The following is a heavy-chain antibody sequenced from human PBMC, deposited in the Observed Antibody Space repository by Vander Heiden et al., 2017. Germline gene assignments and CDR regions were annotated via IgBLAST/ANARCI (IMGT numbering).Heavy chain of an antibody. J-gene: IGHJ5*02. CDR3: AKGGTYYDFWSGGSP. CDR1: SSYG. Sequence: SSYGMHWVRQAPGKGLEWVAVISYDGSNKYYADSVKGRFTISRDNSKNTLYLQMNSLRAEDTAVYYCAKGGTYYDFWSGGSPWGQGTMVTVYS. V-gene: IGHV3-30*18. CDR2: ISYDGSNK. D-gene: IGHD3-3*01.